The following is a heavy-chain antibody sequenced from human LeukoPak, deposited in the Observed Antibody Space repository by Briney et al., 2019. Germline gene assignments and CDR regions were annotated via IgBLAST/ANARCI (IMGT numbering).Heavy chain of an antibody. V-gene: IGHV1-18*01. D-gene: IGHD3-22*01. CDR3: ARGPYYYDTSGYYSGRY. CDR2: ISVYNGNT. Sequence: ASVKVSCKASGYTFTSYAISWVRQAPAQGLEWMGWISVYNGNTNYAQKLQGRVTMTTDTSTSKAYIELKCLRSDETAVYDCARGPYYYDTSGYYSGRYWGQGTLVTVSS. CDR1: GYTFTSYA. J-gene: IGHJ4*02.